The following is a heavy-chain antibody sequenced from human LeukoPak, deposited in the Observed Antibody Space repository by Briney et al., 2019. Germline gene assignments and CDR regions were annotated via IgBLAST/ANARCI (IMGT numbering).Heavy chain of an antibody. V-gene: IGHV3-9*03. CDR2: ISWNSGSI. CDR1: GFTFDDYA. CDR3: AKGVIAAAVGLAFDI. D-gene: IGHD6-13*01. J-gene: IGHJ3*02. Sequence: GGSLRLSCAASGFTFDDYAMHWARQAPGKGLEWVSGISWNSGSIGYADSVKGRFTISRDNAKNSLYLQMNSLRAEDMALYYCAKGVIAAAVGLAFDIWGQGTMVTVSS.